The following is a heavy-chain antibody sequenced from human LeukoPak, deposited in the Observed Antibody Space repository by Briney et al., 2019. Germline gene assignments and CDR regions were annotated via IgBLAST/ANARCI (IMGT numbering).Heavy chain of an antibody. CDR3: ARDMSSSWYFDY. CDR2: ISYDGTNK. Sequence: GPLRLSCAASGFNFSNCAMHWVRQAPGKGVGWVAVISYDGTNKYYAESVKGRFTISRDNSKNTLYLQMNSLRAEDTDVYYCARDMSSSWYFDYWGQGTLVTVSS. V-gene: IGHV3-30-3*01. J-gene: IGHJ4*02. CDR1: GFNFSNCA. D-gene: IGHD6-13*01.